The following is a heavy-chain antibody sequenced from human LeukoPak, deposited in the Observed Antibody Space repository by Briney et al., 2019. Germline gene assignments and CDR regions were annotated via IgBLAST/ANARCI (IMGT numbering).Heavy chain of an antibody. V-gene: IGHV4-61*01. CDR3: ARDPVYYYDSSGYYPV. CDR1: GGSVSSGSYY. CDR2: IYYSGST. Sequence: SETLSLTCTVSGGSVSSGSYYWSWIRQPPGKGLEWIGYIYYSGSTNYNPSLKSRVTISVDTSKNQSSLKLSSVTAADTAVYYCARDPVYYYDSSGYYPVWGQGTMVTVSS. J-gene: IGHJ3*01. D-gene: IGHD3-22*01.